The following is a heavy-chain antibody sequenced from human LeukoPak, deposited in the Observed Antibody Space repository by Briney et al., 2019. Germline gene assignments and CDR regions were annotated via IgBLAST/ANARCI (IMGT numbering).Heavy chain of an antibody. D-gene: IGHD3-22*01. V-gene: IGHV3-21*01. CDR1: GFTFSSYS. Sequence: GGSLRLSCAASGFTFSSYSMNWVRQAPGKGLEWVSSISSSSSYIYYADSVKGRFTISRDNSKNTLYLQMNSLRAEDTAVYYCARASSSGYYYAFDIWGQGTMVTVSS. J-gene: IGHJ3*02. CDR2: ISSSSSYI. CDR3: ARASSSGYYYAFDI.